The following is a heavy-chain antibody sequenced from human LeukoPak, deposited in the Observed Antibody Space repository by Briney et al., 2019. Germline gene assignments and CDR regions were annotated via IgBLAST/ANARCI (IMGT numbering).Heavy chain of an antibody. V-gene: IGHV4-59*12. J-gene: IGHJ4*02. D-gene: IGHD1-26*01. CDR2: FCYSGST. Sequence: SETLSLTCTVTGGSFSTYYWSWIRQPPGKGLEWIGHFCYSGSTNYNPSLRSRVTISVDTSRNQFSLRLTSVTAADTAVYYCARGQGRNYYLNYFDYWGQGALVTVSS. CDR1: GGSFSTYY. CDR3: ARGQGRNYYLNYFDY.